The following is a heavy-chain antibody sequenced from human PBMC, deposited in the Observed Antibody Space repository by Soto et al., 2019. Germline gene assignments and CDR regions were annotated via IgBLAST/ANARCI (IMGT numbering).Heavy chain of an antibody. CDR3: ARPRFVTVTTSWYFDL. Sequence: QVQLQESGPGLVKPSQTLSLTCTVSGGSISSGGYYWSWIRQHPGKGLEWIGYIYYSGSTYYNPSHKSRVTISVDTSKNQFSLKLSSVTAADTALYYCARPRFVTVTTSWYFDLWGRGTLVTVSS. V-gene: IGHV4-31*03. J-gene: IGHJ2*01. CDR1: GGSISSGGYY. CDR2: IYYSGST. D-gene: IGHD4-17*01.